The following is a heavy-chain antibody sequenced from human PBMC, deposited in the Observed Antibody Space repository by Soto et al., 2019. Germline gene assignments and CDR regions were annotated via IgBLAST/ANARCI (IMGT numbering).Heavy chain of an antibody. CDR1: GYTFNSYG. CDR3: ARYFWSGQLPFYFDQ. Sequence: QVLLVQSGAEVKKPGASVKVSCKASGYTFNSYGVSWVRQAPGQGLEWMGWISAYNGNTKYSQNLQGRVTMTIDTTTSSAYLEVMSLRSDDTAIYYCARYFWSGQLPFYFDQWGQGTLVTVSS. CDR2: ISAYNGNT. J-gene: IGHJ4*02. V-gene: IGHV1-18*01. D-gene: IGHD3-3*01.